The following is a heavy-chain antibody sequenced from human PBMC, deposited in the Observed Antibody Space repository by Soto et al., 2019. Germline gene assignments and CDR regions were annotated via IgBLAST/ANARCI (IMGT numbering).Heavy chain of an antibody. CDR1: GGSFSGYY. Sequence: PSETLSLTCAVYGGSFSGYYWSWIRQPPGKGLEWIGEINHSGSTNYNPSLKSRVTISVDTSRNQFSLKLSSVTAADTAVYYGARGRRTAVTIDYWGQGTLVNVSS. D-gene: IGHD4-17*01. J-gene: IGHJ4*02. CDR2: INHSGST. V-gene: IGHV4-34*01. CDR3: ARGRRTAVTIDY.